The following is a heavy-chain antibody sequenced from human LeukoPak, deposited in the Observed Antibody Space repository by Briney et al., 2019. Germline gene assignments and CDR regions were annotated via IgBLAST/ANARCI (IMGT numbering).Heavy chain of an antibody. CDR1: GFTFSSYG. D-gene: IGHD3-16*01. J-gene: IGHJ6*04. V-gene: IGHV3-30*18. CDR3: AKAMITNGSGGGNGMDV. CDR2: ISYDGSNK. Sequence: PGRSLRLSCAASGFTFSSYGMHWVRQAPGKGLEWGAVISYDGSNKYYADSVKGRFTISRDNSKNTLYLQMNSLRAEDTAVYYCAKAMITNGSGGGNGMDVWGKGTTVTVSS.